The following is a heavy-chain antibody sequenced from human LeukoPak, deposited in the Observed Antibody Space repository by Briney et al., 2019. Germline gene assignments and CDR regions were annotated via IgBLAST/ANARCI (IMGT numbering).Heavy chain of an antibody. V-gene: IGHV3-7*01. CDR2: VNREETDR. CDR3: VRFSFAGTDSDY. D-gene: IGHD1-7*01. CDR1: GFNFEISW. J-gene: IGHJ4*02. Sequence: GGSLRLSCAASGFNFEISWMTCVRQAPGKGLEWVTNVNREETDRYYVDSVKGRFTTYRDNARRSLYPQMNSLKTQGTAIYYWVRFSFAGTDSDYWGRGTLVTVSS.